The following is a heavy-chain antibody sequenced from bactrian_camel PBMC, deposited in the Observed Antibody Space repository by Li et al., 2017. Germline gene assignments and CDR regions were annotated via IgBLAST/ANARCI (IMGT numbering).Heavy chain of an antibody. CDR2: ISRYGIP. Sequence: VQLVESGGGLVQPGGSLKLSCAVSGFAVSSGCMGWFRQAPGKEREGIAVISRYGIPTLTASTSMKGRFTISRDNAKSTVYLQLNSLKTEDMGTYYCARVHYPQGASRAWYWSPYSYWGQGTQVTVS. J-gene: IGHJ4*01. D-gene: IGHD2*01. CDR3: ARVHYPQGASRAWYWSPYSY. CDR1: GFAVSSGC. V-gene: IGHV3S67*01.